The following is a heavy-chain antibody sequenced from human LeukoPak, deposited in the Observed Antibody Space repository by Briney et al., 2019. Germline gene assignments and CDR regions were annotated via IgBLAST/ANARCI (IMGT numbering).Heavy chain of an antibody. J-gene: IGHJ4*02. CDR2: IKLNSGDT. CDR3: ARAPYYHLPNDY. D-gene: IGHD2-2*01. CDR1: GYTFTGCY. Sequence: ASVKVSCKASGYTFTGCYMHWVRQAPGQRLEWMGHIKLNSGDTSYAQKFLGRVTMTRDTSISTAYMELSSLRSDDTTVYYCARAPYYHLPNDYWGKGTLVTVSS. V-gene: IGHV1-2*06.